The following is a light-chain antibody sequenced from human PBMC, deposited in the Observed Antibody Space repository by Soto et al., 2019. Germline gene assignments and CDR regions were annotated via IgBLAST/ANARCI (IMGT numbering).Light chain of an antibody. CDR3: QQYNNWPLT. J-gene: IGKJ5*01. V-gene: IGKV3-15*01. CDR2: GAS. Sequence: EIVMTQSPATLSVSPGERATLSCRASQSLSSNLAWYQQKPGQAPRLLIYGASTRATGIPATFSGSGSGTEFTLTISSLQSEDFAVYYCQQYNNWPLTFGQGTRLEIK. CDR1: QSLSSN.